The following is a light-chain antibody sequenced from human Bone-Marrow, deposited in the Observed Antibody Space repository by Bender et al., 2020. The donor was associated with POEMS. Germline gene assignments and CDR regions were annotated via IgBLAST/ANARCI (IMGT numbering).Light chain of an antibody. Sequence: NFMLTQPHSVSESPGKTVTISCTRSNGDIASASVQWFQQRPGGAPTTVIYENHQRPSGVPDRFSGSIDSSSNSASLTISGLETEDEADYYCQSYDSSIVVFGGGTKLTVL. CDR2: ENH. V-gene: IGLV6-57*03. CDR3: QSYDSSIVV. CDR1: NGDIASAS. J-gene: IGLJ2*01.